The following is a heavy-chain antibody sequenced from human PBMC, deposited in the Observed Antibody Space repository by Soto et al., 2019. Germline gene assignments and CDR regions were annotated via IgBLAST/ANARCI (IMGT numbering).Heavy chain of an antibody. CDR1: GGTFSSYA. J-gene: IGHJ6*02. V-gene: IGHV1-69*13. D-gene: IGHD3-22*01. CDR3: ARGLYDSSGYYFGPKGYYYYGMDV. Sequence: GASVKVSCKASGGTFSSYAISWVRQAPGQGLEWMGGIIPIFGTANYAQKFQGRVTITADESTSTAYMELSSLRSEDTAVYYCARGLYDSSGYYFGPKGYYYYGMDVWGPGTTLTV. CDR2: IIPIFGTA.